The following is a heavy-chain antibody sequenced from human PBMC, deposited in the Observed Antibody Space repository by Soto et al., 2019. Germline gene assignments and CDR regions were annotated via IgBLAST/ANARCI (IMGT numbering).Heavy chain of an antibody. Sequence: SETLSLTCTVSGISIDNYYCSWIRQSAGKGLEWIGRIYSSGTTNYNPSLKSRVTMSVDMSKSQFSLNVRSVTAADTAVYYCVRDVGGSGWFAPWGQGTLVTVSS. CDR1: GISIDNYY. J-gene: IGHJ5*02. V-gene: IGHV4-4*07. CDR2: IYSSGTT. CDR3: VRDVGGSGWFAP.